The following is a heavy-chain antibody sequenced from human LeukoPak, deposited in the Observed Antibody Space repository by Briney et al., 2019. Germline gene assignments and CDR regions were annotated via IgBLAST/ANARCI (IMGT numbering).Heavy chain of an antibody. CDR2: IYNSGST. J-gene: IGHJ4*02. CDR3: ARGGTYYDY. CDR1: GASISNVDFY. V-gene: IGHV4-61*08. D-gene: IGHD1-26*01. Sequence: SETLSLTCTVSGASISNVDFYWTWIRQAPGKGLEWIGYIYNSGSTHFNPSLKSRVTMSDDTSKNQFSLRLSSVTAADTAVYYCARGGTYYDYWGQGTLVTVSS.